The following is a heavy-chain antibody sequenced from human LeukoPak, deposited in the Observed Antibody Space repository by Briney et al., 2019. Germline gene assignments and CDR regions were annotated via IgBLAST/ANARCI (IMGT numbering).Heavy chain of an antibody. D-gene: IGHD2-15*01. CDR1: GGTFSSYA. V-gene: IGHV1-69*06. CDR2: IIPIFGTA. CDR3: ARDGRGDYCSGGSCLMFDP. Sequence: GASVKVSCKASGGTFSSYAISWVRQAPGQGLEWMGGIIPIFGTANYAQKFQGRVTITADKSTSTAYMELSSLRSEDTAVYYCARDGRGDYCSGGSCLMFDPWGQGTLVTVSS. J-gene: IGHJ5*02.